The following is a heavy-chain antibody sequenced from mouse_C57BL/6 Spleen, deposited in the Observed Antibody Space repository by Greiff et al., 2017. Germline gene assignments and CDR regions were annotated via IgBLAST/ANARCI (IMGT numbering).Heavy chain of an antibody. D-gene: IGHD1-1*01. CDR2: INPNNGGT. J-gene: IGHJ2*01. V-gene: IGHV1-18*01. CDR1: GYTFTDYN. CDR3: ARPYGSSLYYFDY. Sequence: EVQVVESGPELVKPGASVKIPCKASGYTFTDYNMDWVKQSHGKSLEWIGDINPNNGGTIYNQKFKGKATLTVDKSSSTAYMELRSLTSEDTAVYYCARPYGSSLYYFDYWGQGTTLTVSS.